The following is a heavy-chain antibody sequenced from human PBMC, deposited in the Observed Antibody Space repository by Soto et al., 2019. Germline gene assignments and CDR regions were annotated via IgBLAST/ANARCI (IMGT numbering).Heavy chain of an antibody. Sequence: SETLSLTCTVSGGSISSYYWSWIRQPPGKGLEWIGYIYYSGSTNYNPSLKSRVTISVDTSKNQFSLKLSSVTAADTAVYYCARVEKDIVVVPAATWFDPWVQGTLVTVSS. CDR2: IYYSGST. J-gene: IGHJ5*02. V-gene: IGHV4-59*01. CDR1: GGSISSYY. CDR3: ARVEKDIVVVPAATWFDP. D-gene: IGHD2-2*01.